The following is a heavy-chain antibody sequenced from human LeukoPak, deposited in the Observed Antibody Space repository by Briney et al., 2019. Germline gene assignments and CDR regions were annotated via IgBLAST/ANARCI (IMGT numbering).Heavy chain of an antibody. CDR2: INGFGANT. V-gene: IGHV3-23*01. J-gene: IGHJ5*01. CDR1: GFTFSSFA. D-gene: IGHD2/OR15-2a*01. Sequence: GGSLRLSCAASGFTFSSFAMSWVRQAPGKGLEWVSGINGFGANTYYADSVKGRFTISRDNSKNTLYLEMNSLRAEDTAVFYCAKDRNSVHLPTTFDFWGQGTLVTVSS. CDR3: AKDRNSVHLPTTFDF.